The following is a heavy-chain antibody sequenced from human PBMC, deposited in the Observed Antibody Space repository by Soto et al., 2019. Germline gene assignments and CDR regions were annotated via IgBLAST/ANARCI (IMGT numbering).Heavy chain of an antibody. D-gene: IGHD6-19*01. CDR1: GFSLSASAVG. CDR2: IYWDDNR. Sequence: QITLKESGPTLVKPTQTLTLTCTFSGFSLSASAVGVAWIRQPPGKALEWLALIYWDDNRHFSPSLKSRLTITKDTSKHQVVLIMTNMDPVDTATYYCARTSGWLPDSWGQGTLVTVSS. J-gene: IGHJ4*02. CDR3: ARTSGWLPDS. V-gene: IGHV2-5*02.